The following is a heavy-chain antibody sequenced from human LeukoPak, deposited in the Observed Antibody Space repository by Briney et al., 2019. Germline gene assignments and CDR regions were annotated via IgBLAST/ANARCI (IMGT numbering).Heavy chain of an antibody. CDR2: IYYSGST. V-gene: IGHV4-39*01. D-gene: IGHD2-8*01. CDR3: AKVLYASSDY. CDR1: GGSLSGYY. J-gene: IGHJ4*02. Sequence: SETLSLTCAVYGGSLSGYYWGWIRQPPGKGLEWIGSIYYSGSTYYNPSLKSRVTISVDTSKNQFSLKLSSVTAADTAVYYCAKVLYASSDYWGQGTLVTVSS.